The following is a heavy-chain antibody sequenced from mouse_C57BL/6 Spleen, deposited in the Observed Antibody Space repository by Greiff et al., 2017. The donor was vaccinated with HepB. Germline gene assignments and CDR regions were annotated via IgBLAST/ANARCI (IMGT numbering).Heavy chain of an antibody. CDR1: GYTFTDYE. J-gene: IGHJ3*01. D-gene: IGHD2-10*01. V-gene: IGHV1-15*01. Sequence: VNLVESGAELVRPGASVTLSCKASGYTFTDYEMHWVKQTPVHGLEWIGAIDPETGGTAYNQKFKGKAILTADKSSSTAYMELRSLTSEDSAVYYCTRAYRGFAYWGQGTLVTVSA. CDR2: IDPETGGT. CDR3: TRAYRGFAY.